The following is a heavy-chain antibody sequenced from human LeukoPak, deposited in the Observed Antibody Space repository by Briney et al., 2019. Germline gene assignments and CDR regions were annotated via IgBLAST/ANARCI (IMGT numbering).Heavy chain of an antibody. D-gene: IGHD1-26*01. CDR2: IYYGGST. J-gene: IGHJ3*02. CDR3: ARAFTWDDAFDI. Sequence: SETLSLTCTVSGGSISSGGYYWSWIRQHPGKGLEWIGYIYYGGSTYYNPSLKSRVTISVDRSKNQFSLKLSSVTAADTAVYYCARAFTWDDAFDIWGQGTMVTVSS. CDR1: GGSISSGGYY. V-gene: IGHV4-31*03.